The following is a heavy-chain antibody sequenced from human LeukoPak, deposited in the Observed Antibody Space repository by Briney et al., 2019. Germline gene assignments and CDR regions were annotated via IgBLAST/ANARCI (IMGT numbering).Heavy chain of an antibody. CDR2: IDSDGSGT. CDR1: GFTFNIYW. J-gene: IGHJ3*02. CDR3: ARGGGDQGFDI. Sequence: GGSLRRSCAASGFTFNIYWIHWVRQAPGKGLVWVSRIDSDGSGTIYADSVKGRFTVSRDNAKNTLYLQMNSLRAEDTAVYYCARGGGDQGFDIWGQGTMVTVSS. V-gene: IGHV3-74*01. D-gene: IGHD2-2*01.